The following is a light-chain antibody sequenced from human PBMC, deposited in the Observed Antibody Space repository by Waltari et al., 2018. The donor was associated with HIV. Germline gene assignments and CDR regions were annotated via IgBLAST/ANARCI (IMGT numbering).Light chain of an antibody. V-gene: IGLV2-14*03. CDR3: SSFTRSSTRV. Sequence: QSITISCTGTSSDVGGYNYVSWYQQHPGKAPKLMIYDVGKRPSGVSNRFSGSKSGNTASLAVSGLRAEDEADYYCSSFTRSSTRVFGGGTKLTVL. J-gene: IGLJ3*02. CDR1: SSDVGGYNY. CDR2: DVG.